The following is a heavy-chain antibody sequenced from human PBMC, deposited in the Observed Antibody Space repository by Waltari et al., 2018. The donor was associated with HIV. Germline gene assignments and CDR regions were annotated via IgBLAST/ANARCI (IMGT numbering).Heavy chain of an antibody. CDR2: IYTSGST. J-gene: IGHJ4*02. D-gene: IGHD2-8*02. Sequence: TLSLTCTVSGGSISSGSYYWSWIRQPAGKGLEWVGRIYTSGSTNYNPSLRSRVTILLDTSKNQFSLKLGSVTAADTAVYYCARVFAGGGDYFDYWGQGTLVTVSS. V-gene: IGHV4-61*02. CDR1: GGSISSGSYY. CDR3: ARVFAGGGDYFDY.